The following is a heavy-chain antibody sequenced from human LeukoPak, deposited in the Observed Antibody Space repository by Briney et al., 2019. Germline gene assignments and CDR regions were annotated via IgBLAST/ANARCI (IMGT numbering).Heavy chain of an antibody. CDR1: GGSISSGGYY. Sequence: PSQTLSLTCTVSGGSISSGGYYWSWIRQHPGKGLEWIGYIYYSGSTCYNPSLKSRVTISVDTSKNQFSLKLSSVTAADTAVYYCARGRLTTIPDAFDIWGQGTMVTVSS. V-gene: IGHV4-31*03. CDR2: IYYSGST. D-gene: IGHD4-17*01. J-gene: IGHJ3*02. CDR3: ARGRLTTIPDAFDI.